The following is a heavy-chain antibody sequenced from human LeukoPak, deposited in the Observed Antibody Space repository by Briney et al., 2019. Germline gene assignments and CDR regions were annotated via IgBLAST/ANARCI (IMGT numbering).Heavy chain of an antibody. CDR1: GFTFSSYW. CDR3: ARVLWLYCSSWILGGFDI. D-gene: IGHD6-13*01. V-gene: IGHV3-7*01. CDR2: IKQDGSEK. Sequence: GGSLRLSCAASGFTFSSYWMSWVRQAPGKGLEWVANIKQDGSEKYYVDSVKGRFTISRDNAKNSLYLQMNSLRAEDTAVYYCARVLWLYCSSWILGGFDIWGQGTMVTVSS. J-gene: IGHJ3*02.